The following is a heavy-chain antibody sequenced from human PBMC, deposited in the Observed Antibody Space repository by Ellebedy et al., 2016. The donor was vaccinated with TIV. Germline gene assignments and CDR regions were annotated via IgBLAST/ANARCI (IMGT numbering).Heavy chain of an antibody. CDR2: IQYNGRT. J-gene: IGHJ4*02. V-gene: IGHV4-59*08. Sequence: MPSETLSLTCTVSGGFNSDYYWSWIRQSPGKGPEWIGYIQYNGRTRFDPSLKSRFTMSVDTSKNQFSLRLSSLTAADTAIYYCARTTMGGEWPYFDYWGQGALVTVSS. CDR1: GGFNSDYY. D-gene: IGHD3-10*01. CDR3: ARTTMGGEWPYFDY.